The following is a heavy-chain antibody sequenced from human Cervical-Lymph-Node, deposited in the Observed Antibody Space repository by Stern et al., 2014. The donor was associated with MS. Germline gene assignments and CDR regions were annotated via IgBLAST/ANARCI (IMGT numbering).Heavy chain of an antibody. Sequence: EVQLVESGGDLVQPGGSLRLSCAASGFTFNKYAMNWVRQAPGKGLEWVSTIRGSGSSIYYAGSVQGRFTISRDNSENTLYLQMHSLRAEDTAIYYCAKQYFDSSGYSYYYGMDVWGQGTTVTVSS. CDR1: GFTFNKYA. V-gene: IGHV3-23*04. CDR3: AKQYFDSSGYSYYYGMDV. J-gene: IGHJ6*02. CDR2: IRGSGSSI. D-gene: IGHD3-22*01.